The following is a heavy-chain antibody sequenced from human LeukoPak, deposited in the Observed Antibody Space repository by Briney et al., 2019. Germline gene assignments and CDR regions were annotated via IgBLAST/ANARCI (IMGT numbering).Heavy chain of an antibody. CDR3: ARGPYSYDSSGAFDI. Sequence: PSETLSLTCAVYGGSFSGYYWSWIRQPPGKGLEWIGEINHSGSTNYNPSLKSRVTMSVDTSKNQFSLNLSSVTAADTAVYFCARGPYSYDSSGAFDIWGQGTMVTVSS. V-gene: IGHV4-34*01. D-gene: IGHD3-22*01. CDR2: INHSGST. CDR1: GGSFSGYY. J-gene: IGHJ3*02.